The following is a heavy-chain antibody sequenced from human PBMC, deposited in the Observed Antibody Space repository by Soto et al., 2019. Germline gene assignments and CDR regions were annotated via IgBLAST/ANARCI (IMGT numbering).Heavy chain of an antibody. V-gene: IGHV4-31*03. J-gene: IGHJ4*02. CDR3: ARLTSGPVYFDY. CDR1: GGSISSGGYY. Sequence: QVQLQESGPGLVKPSQTLSLTCTVSGGSISSGGYYWSWIRQHPGKGLEWIGYIYYSRSTYYNPSLKSRVTISVDTSKNQFSLKLSSLTAADTAVYYCARLTSGPVYFDYWGQGTLVTVSS. CDR2: IYYSRST. D-gene: IGHD3-10*01.